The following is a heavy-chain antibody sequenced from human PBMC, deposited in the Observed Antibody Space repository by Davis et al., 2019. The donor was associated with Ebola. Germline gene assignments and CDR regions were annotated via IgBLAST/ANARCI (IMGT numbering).Heavy chain of an antibody. CDR2: INAGNGNT. V-gene: IGHV1-3*01. J-gene: IGHJ5*02. Sequence: ASVKVSCKASGYTFTSYAMHWVRQAPGQRLEWMGWINAGNGNTKYSQKFQGRVTITRDTSASTAYMELSSLRSEDTAVYYCARDRDYYDTAAYHPRGWFDLWGQGTLVIVSS. D-gene: IGHD3-22*01. CDR1: GYTFTSYA. CDR3: ARDRDYYDTAAYHPRGWFDL.